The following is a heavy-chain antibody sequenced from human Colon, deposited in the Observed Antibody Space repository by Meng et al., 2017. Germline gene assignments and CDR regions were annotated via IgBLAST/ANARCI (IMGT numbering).Heavy chain of an antibody. V-gene: IGHV4-59*08. Sequence: QVQLQESGPGLVKPSETLSLTCTVSGASISSNYWSWIRQPPGKGLEWIAYIYNSGSTKYNHSLKSRVTISVDTTKNQFSLRVSSATAADSDVYFCARHKWRSMTGTDWFDPWGQGTLVTVSS. CDR3: ARHKWRSMTGTDWFDP. J-gene: IGHJ5*02. D-gene: IGHD1-14*01. CDR2: IYNSGST. CDR1: GASISSNY.